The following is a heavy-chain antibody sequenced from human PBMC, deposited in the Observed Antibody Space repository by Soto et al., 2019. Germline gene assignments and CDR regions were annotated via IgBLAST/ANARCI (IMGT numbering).Heavy chain of an antibody. CDR1: GGTFSSYT. J-gene: IGHJ6*03. V-gene: IGHV1-69*02. Sequence: GASVKVSCKASGGTFSSYTISWVRQAPGQGLKWMGRIIPILGIANYAQKFQGRVTITADKSTSTAYMELSSLRSEDTAVYYCASAAYDFWSGYSSPQNYYYMDVWGKGTTVTVSS. CDR2: IIPILGIA. D-gene: IGHD3-3*01. CDR3: ASAAYDFWSGYSSPQNYYYMDV.